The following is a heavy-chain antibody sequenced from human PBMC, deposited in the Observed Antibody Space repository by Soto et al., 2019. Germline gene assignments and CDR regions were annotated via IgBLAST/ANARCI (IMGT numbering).Heavy chain of an antibody. CDR3: ARDQEPSTLYYDYYYMDV. J-gene: IGHJ6*03. CDR1: GYTITSYC. Sequence: QVQLVQSGAEVKKPGASVTVSCKASGYTITSYCIHWVRQPHGQGLELMGIINPSGGRTSYAKKFQGRVTMTRDTSTSTVYMEVSGLRSEDTAVYYCARDQEPSTLYYDYYYMDVWGKGTTVTVSS. CDR2: INPSGGRT. V-gene: IGHV1-46*03.